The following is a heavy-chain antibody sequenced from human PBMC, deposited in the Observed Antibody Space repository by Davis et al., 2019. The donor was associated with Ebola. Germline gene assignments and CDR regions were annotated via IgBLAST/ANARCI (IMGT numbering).Heavy chain of an antibody. CDR2: INPSSGKI. J-gene: IGHJ4*02. CDR3: ARALGTAPAYDF. D-gene: IGHD3-16*01. V-gene: IGHV1-2*02. CDR1: GYSFNGHY. Sequence: ASVKVSCKASGYSFNGHYIHWVRQAPGQGFEWMGWINPSSGKISYAPDFKGRVTVTRESSITTVYMELTSLTSDDTAVYFCARALGTAPAYDFWGQGTLVAVSS.